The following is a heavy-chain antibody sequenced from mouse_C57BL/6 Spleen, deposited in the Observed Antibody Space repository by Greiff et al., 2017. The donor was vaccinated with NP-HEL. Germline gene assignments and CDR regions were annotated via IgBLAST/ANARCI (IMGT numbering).Heavy chain of an antibody. J-gene: IGHJ3*01. CDR3: ASDFGYDVSAY. D-gene: IGHD2-2*01. Sequence: QVHVKQSGAELARPGASVKLSCKASGYTFTSYGISWVKQRTGQGLEWIGEIYPRSGNTYYNEKFKGKATLTADKSSSTAYMELRSLTSEDSAVYFCASDFGYDVSAYWGQGTLVTVSA. CDR2: IYPRSGNT. V-gene: IGHV1-81*01. CDR1: GYTFTSYG.